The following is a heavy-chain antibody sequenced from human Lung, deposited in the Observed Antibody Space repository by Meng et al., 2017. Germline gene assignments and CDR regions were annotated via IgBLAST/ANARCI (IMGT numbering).Heavy chain of an antibody. V-gene: IGHV4-34*02. CDR2: IIDSGST. CDR1: GGSFSGYY. D-gene: IGHD6-19*01. J-gene: IGHJ4*02. Sequence: QVQRQQWGPGLLKPSETLSLTCAVDGGSFSGYYWSWIRQPPGKGLEWIGEIIDSGSTNYNPSLKSRVTISVDTSKNQFSLRVTSVTAADRAVYYCVRRTYSSGWYFDYWGQGTLVTVSS. CDR3: VRRTYSSGWYFDY.